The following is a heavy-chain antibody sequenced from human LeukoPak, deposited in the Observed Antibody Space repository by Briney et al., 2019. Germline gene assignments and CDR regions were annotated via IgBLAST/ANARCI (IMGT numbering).Heavy chain of an antibody. Sequence: GGSLRLSCAASGFTFSSYWMSWVRQAPGKGLEWVSGINWNGGSTGYADSVKGRFTISRDNAKNSLYLQMSSLRVDDTAVYYCAREILLSFGEPTDYWGQGTLVTVSS. CDR2: INWNGGST. V-gene: IGHV3-20*04. CDR1: GFTFSSYW. D-gene: IGHD3-10*01. J-gene: IGHJ4*02. CDR3: AREILLSFGEPTDY.